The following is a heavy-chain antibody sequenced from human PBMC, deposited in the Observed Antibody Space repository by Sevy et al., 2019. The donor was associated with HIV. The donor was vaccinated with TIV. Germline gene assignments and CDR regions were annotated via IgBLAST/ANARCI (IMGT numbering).Heavy chain of an antibody. CDR3: AKRDYGDYVDYFDP. Sequence: SETLSLTCTVSGGSVSSDISYWNWIRQPPGKGLECIGSISYSGTTSYNPSLKSRVTISLDTSKNQFSLKVNSVTAAETAIYYCAKRDYGDYVDYFDPWGQGTLVTVFS. CDR2: ISYSGTT. CDR1: GGSVSSDISY. V-gene: IGHV4-61*01. D-gene: IGHD4-17*01. J-gene: IGHJ5*02.